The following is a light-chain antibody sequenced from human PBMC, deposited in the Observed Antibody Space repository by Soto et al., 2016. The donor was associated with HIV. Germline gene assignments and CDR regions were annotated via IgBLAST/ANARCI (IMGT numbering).Light chain of an antibody. V-gene: IGKV1-5*03. CDR2: KTS. CDR3: QQYNTVPWT. J-gene: IGKJ1*01. CDR1: QSVSVW. Sequence: DIQMTQFPSTLSASIGDRVTITCRASQSVSVWLAWYQQKPGKAPNLLIFKTSTFEVGVPSRFSGSGSGTDFTLTLSSVQPDDVGTYYCQQYNTVPWTFGQGTKLEMK.